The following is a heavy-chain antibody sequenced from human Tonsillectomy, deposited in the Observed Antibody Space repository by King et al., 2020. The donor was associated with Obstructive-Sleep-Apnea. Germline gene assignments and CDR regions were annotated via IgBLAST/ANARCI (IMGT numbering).Heavy chain of an antibody. Sequence: LQLQESGPGLVKPSETLSLTCTVSGGSISSSTYYWGWIRQPPGKGLEWIGTVYYSGSTYYNPSLKTRVTISVDTSKNQFSLRLSSVTAADTAVYYCARVMTVTTCDLRCGAFDIWGQGTMVTVSS. CDR1: GGSISSSTYY. CDR3: ARVMTVTTCDLRCGAFDI. V-gene: IGHV4-39*07. D-gene: IGHD4-17*01. CDR2: VYYSGST. J-gene: IGHJ3*02.